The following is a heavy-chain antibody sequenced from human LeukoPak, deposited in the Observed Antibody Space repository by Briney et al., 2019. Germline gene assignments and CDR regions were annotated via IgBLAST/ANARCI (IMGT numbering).Heavy chain of an antibody. CDR2: INHSGST. V-gene: IGHV4-34*01. CDR1: GGSFSGYY. Sequence: SETLSLTCAVYGGSFSGYYWSWIRQPPGKGLEWIGEINHSGSTNYNPSLKSRVTISVDTSKNQFSLKLSSVTTADTAVYYCAILWFGELGYWGQGTLVTVSS. D-gene: IGHD3-10*01. CDR3: AILWFGELGY. J-gene: IGHJ4*02.